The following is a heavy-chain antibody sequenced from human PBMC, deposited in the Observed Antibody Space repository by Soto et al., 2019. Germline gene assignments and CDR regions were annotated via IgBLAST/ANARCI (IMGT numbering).Heavy chain of an antibody. Sequence: GESLKISCKGSGYSFTSYWIGWVRQMPGKGLEWMGIIYPGDSDTRYSPSFQGQVTISADKSISTAYLQWSSLKASDTAMYYCARRITMVRGVIIISPFVYWGQGTLVTVSS. CDR1: GYSFTSYW. CDR2: IYPGDSDT. J-gene: IGHJ4*02. V-gene: IGHV5-51*01. D-gene: IGHD3-10*01. CDR3: ARRITMVRGVIIISPFVY.